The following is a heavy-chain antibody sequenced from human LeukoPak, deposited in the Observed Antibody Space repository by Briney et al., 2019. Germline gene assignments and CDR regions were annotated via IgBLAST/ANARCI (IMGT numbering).Heavy chain of an antibody. CDR1: GGSISSNNW. V-gene: IGHV4-4*02. Sequence: PSGTLSLTCAVSGGSISSNNWWGWVRQPPGKGLEWIGEINHSGSTNYNPSLKSRVTISADTSKNQFSLKLSSVTAADTAVYYCASRKSNGDGRVKPRVGNRQAAQQLGWFDPWGQGTLVTVSS. J-gene: IGHJ5*02. CDR3: ASRKSNGDGRVKPRVGNRQAAQQLGWFDP. D-gene: IGHD1-1*01. CDR2: INHSGST.